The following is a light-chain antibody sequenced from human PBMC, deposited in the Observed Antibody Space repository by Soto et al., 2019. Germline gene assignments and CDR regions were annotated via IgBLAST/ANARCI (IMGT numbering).Light chain of an antibody. CDR3: SSYTTSSTYV. Sequence: QSVLTQPASVSGSPGQSITISCTGTSSDVGGYNYVSWHQQHPGKVPKLMIYDVSYRPSGVSNRFSGSKSGNTASLTISGLQAEDEADYYCSSYTTSSTYVFGTGNKVTVL. CDR2: DVS. CDR1: SSDVGGYNY. J-gene: IGLJ1*01. V-gene: IGLV2-14*01.